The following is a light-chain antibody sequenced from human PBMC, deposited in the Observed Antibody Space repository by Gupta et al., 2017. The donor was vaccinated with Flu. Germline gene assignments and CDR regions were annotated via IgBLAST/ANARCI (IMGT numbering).Light chain of an antibody. CDR3: QKYNSAPLT. Sequence: GDRVTITCRASQDIGSYLGWYQQKPGKVPKLLIYAASTSQSGVPSRFSGSGSGTDFTLTISSLQPEDVATYYCQKYNSAPLTFGGGTKVEIK. J-gene: IGKJ4*01. CDR2: AAS. V-gene: IGKV1-27*01. CDR1: QDIGSY.